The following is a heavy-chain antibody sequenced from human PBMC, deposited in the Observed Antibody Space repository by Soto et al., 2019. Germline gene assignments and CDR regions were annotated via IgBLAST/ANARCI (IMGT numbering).Heavy chain of an antibody. V-gene: IGHV1-3*05. Sequence: QVQLVQSGAEEKEPGASVKVSCKASGYTFTSYAMNWVRQAPGQRLEWMGWINAGNGNTKYSQKFQGRVTITRDTSASTDYKELSSLRSEDTAVYYCARAPGGPGIAEYWGQGTLVTVSS. CDR3: ARAPGGPGIAEY. J-gene: IGHJ4*02. D-gene: IGHD6-13*01. CDR1: GYTFTSYA. CDR2: INAGNGNT.